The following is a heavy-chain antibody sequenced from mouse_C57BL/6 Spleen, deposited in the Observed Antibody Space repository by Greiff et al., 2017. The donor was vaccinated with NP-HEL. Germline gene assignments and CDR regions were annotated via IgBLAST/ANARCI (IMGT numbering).Heavy chain of an antibody. CDR2: IWPGGGT. V-gene: IGHV2-9-1*01. D-gene: IGHD2-3*01. Sequence: VQLQQSGPGLVAPSQSLSITCTVSGFSLTSYAISWVRQPPGKGLEWLGVIWPGGGTNYNSALKSRLSISKDNSKSQVFLKMNSLQTDDTARYYCARNDHGYYPFDDWGQGTTLTVSS. CDR3: ARNDHGYYPFDD. J-gene: IGHJ2*01. CDR1: GFSLTSYA.